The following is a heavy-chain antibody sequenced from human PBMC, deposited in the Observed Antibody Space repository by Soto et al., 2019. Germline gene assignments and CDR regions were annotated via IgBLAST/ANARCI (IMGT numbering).Heavy chain of an antibody. CDR3: AHNRDYGGNSGRDY. V-gene: IGHV3-23*01. J-gene: IGHJ4*02. D-gene: IGHD4-17*01. CDR1: GFTFSSYA. CDR2: ISGSGGST. Sequence: EVQLLESGGGLVQPGGSLRLSCAASGFTFSSYAMSWVRQAPGKGLEWVSAISGSGGSTYYADSVKGRFTISRDNSKSTLYLQMNSLRAEDTAVYYCAHNRDYGGNSGRDYWGQGTLVTVSS.